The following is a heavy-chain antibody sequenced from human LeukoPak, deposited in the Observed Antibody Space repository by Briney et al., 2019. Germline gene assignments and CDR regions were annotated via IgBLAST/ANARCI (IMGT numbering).Heavy chain of an antibody. CDR3: ARGTLAAAGPCFDP. V-gene: IGHV4-59*01. D-gene: IGHD6-13*01. Sequence: SETLSLTCTVSGGSISSYYWSWIRQPPGKGLEWIGYIYYSGITTYNSSLKSRVTISLDTSKNQFSLKLTSVTAADTAVYYCARGTLAAAGPCFDPWGQGTLVTVSS. CDR2: IYYSGIT. J-gene: IGHJ5*02. CDR1: GGSISSYY.